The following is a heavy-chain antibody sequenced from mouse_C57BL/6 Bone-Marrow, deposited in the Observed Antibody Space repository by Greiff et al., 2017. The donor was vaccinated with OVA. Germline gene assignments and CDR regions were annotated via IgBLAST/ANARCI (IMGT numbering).Heavy chain of an antibody. CDR1: GYTFTSYW. CDR3: ARPYYGSSPYYAMDY. J-gene: IGHJ4*01. V-gene: IGHV1-72*01. D-gene: IGHD1-1*01. Sequence: QVHVKQPGAELVKPGASVKLSCKASGYTFTSYWMHWVKQRPGRGLEWIGRIDPNRGGTKYNEKFKSKATLTVDKPSSTAYMQLSSLTSEDSAVYYCARPYYGSSPYYAMDYWGQGTSVTVSS. CDR2: IDPNRGGT.